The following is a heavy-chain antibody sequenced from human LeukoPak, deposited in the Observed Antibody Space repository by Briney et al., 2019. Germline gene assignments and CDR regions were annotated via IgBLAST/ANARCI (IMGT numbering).Heavy chain of an antibody. D-gene: IGHD2-21*01. CDR1: GFTFSSYS. Sequence: PGGSLRLSCAASGFTFSSYSMNWVRRAPGKGLEWVSYISSSSAIYYADSVKGRFTISRDNAKNSLYLQMNSLRAEDTAVYYCARSRPSSHIVVVVGASRVAFDIWGQGTMVTVSS. V-gene: IGHV3-48*04. CDR2: ISSSSAI. J-gene: IGHJ3*02. CDR3: ARSRPSSHIVVVVGASRVAFDI.